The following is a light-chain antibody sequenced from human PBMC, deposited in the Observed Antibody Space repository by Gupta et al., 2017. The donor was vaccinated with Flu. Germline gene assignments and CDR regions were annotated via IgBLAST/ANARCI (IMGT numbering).Light chain of an antibody. V-gene: IGKV1-5*03. Sequence: DIQMTQSTSTLSASVGDRVTITCRASQSISNWLAWYQQKPGKAPKLLIYKASTLETGVPSRFSGSGSGTDFTLTISLQPDDFATYYCQQYNTYASFGQGTKVEVK. CDR3: QQYNTYAS. J-gene: IGKJ1*01. CDR2: KAS. CDR1: QSISNW.